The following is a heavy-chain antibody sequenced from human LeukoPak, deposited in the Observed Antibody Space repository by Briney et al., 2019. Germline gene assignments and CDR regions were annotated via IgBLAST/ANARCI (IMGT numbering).Heavy chain of an antibody. V-gene: IGHV3-23*01. D-gene: IGHD4-17*01. Sequence: GGSLRLACAAAGFTFSSYGMRWVRQAGGKGRGWVSAISGSGGSTYYADSVKGRFTIYRDKTKNTVYLQMNSLRAEDTAVYYCAKGIRDYGDYPDAFDYWGQGTLVTVSS. J-gene: IGHJ4*02. CDR2: ISGSGGST. CDR1: GFTFSSYG. CDR3: AKGIRDYGDYPDAFDY.